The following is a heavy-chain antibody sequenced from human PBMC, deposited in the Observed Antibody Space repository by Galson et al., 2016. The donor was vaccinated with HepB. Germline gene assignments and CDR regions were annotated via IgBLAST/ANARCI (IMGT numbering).Heavy chain of an antibody. CDR1: GFIVSSKY. CDR2: IYCGGTT. D-gene: IGHD3-16*01. CDR3: ARDDYFRLGY. J-gene: IGHJ4*02. V-gene: IGHV3-53*01. Sequence: SLRLSCAVSGFIVSSKYMSWVRQAPGRGLEWVSVIYCGGTTYYADSVKGRFTISRDNSKNTLCLQMNSLRDEDTAVYYCARDDYFRLGYWGQGTLVTVSS.